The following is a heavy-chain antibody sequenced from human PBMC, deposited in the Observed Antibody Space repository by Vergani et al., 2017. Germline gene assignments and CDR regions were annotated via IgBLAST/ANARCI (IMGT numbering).Heavy chain of an antibody. D-gene: IGHD3-3*01. CDR1: GYTFTSYD. CDR2: MNPNSGNT. V-gene: IGHV1-8*01. J-gene: IGHJ2*01. CDR3: ARALGRGRITIFRYFDL. Sequence: QVQLVQSGAEVKKPGASVKVSCKASGYTFTSYDINWVRQATGQGLEWMGWMNPNSGNTGYAQKFQGRVTMTRNTSISTAYMELSSLRSEDTAVYYCARALGRGRITIFRYFDLWGRGTLVTVSS.